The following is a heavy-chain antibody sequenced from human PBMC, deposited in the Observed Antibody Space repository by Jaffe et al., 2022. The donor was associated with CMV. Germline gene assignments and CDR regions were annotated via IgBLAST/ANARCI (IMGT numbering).Heavy chain of an antibody. D-gene: IGHD3-22*01. J-gene: IGHJ3*02. Sequence: EVQLVESGGGLVQPGGSLRLSCAASGFTFTSYAMSWVRQAPGKGLEWVSAISGSGGSTYYADSVKGRFTISRDNSKNTLYLQMNSLRAEDTAVYYCAKRDHLRITMIVVDNAFDIWGQGTMVTVSS. V-gene: IGHV3-23*04. CDR2: ISGSGGST. CDR3: AKRDHLRITMIVVDNAFDI. CDR1: GFTFTSYA.